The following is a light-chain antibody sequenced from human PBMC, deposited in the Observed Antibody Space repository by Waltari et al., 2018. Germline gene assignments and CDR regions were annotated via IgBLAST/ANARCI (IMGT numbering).Light chain of an antibody. CDR1: RSNIGSNY. CDR3: AAWDDSLSGRV. J-gene: IGLJ3*02. V-gene: IGLV1-47*01. CDR2: RNK. Sequence: QSVLTQPPSASGTPGQRVTISCSGTRSNIGSNYLYWYQQLPGTAPKLLIYRNKQRPSGVPDRFSGSKSGTSASLAISGLRSEDEADYYCAAWDDSLSGRVFGGATKVTVL.